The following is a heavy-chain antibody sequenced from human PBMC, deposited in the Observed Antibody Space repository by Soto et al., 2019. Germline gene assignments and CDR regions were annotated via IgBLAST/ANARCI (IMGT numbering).Heavy chain of an antibody. CDR2: INPTSGGT. V-gene: IGHV1-2*02. CDR1: GYTFAAYY. Sequence: GASVKVSCKTSGYTFAAYYIHGIRQSPLQGLEWMGWINPTSGGTVYAQNFQDRVTMTRDTSISTAYMELRRLNSDDTAVYYCARDPDYGDYWGYFFDSWGQGTPVTVSS. CDR3: ARDPDYGDYWGYFFDS. J-gene: IGHJ4*02. D-gene: IGHD4-17*01.